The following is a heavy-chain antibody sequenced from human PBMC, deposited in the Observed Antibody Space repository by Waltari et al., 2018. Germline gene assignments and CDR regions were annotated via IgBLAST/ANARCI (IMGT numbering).Heavy chain of an antibody. CDR3: AKDLRPTVASRLDY. J-gene: IGHJ4*02. CDR1: GCTFSRYG. V-gene: IGHV3-30*18. CDR2: IWYDGSNK. D-gene: IGHD4-17*01. Sequence: QVQLVESGGGVVQPGRSMRLSCAASGCTFSRYGMHGVRQAPGKGLEWVAVIWYDGSNKYYADSVKGRFTISRDNSKNTLYLQMNSLRAEDTAMYYCAKDLRPTVASRLDYWGQGTLVTVSS.